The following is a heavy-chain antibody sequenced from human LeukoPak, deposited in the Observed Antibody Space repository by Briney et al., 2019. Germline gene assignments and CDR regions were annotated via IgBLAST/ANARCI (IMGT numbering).Heavy chain of an antibody. V-gene: IGHV3-23*01. CDR3: ARHKAAAASPSFDY. D-gene: IGHD6-13*01. CDR1: GFTFSSYA. Sequence: GGSLRLSCAASGFTFSSYAMSWVRQAPGKGLEWVSAISGSGGSTYYADSVKGRFTISRDNSKNTLYLQMNGLRAEDTAVYYCARHKAAAASPSFDYWGQGTLVTVSS. J-gene: IGHJ4*02. CDR2: ISGSGGST.